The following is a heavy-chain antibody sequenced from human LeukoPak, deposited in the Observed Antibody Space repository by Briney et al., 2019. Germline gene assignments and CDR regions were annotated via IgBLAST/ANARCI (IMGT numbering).Heavy chain of an antibody. CDR3: AKAGDYWHYYYYYMDV. Sequence: GGSLRLSCAASGFTFNKYTMNWVRQAPGKGLEWVSSISTSSSYICYADSVKGRFSISRDNSENTLHLQMNSLRAEDTAVYYCAKAGDYWHYYYYYMDVWGKGTTVTISS. V-gene: IGHV3-21*01. CDR1: GFTFNKYT. J-gene: IGHJ6*03. CDR2: ISTSSSYI. D-gene: IGHD2/OR15-2a*01.